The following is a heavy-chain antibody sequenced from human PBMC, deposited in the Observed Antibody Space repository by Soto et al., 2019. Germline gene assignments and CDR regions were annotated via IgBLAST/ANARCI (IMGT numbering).Heavy chain of an antibody. V-gene: IGHV3-53*01. CDR2: IYSGGST. Sequence: ESGGGLIQPGGSLRLSCAASGFTVSSNYMSWVRQALGKGLEWVSVIYSGGSTYYADSVKGRFTISRDNSKNTLYLQMNSLRAEDTAVYYCAREGEHYDFWSGYSTRYFDLWGRGTLVTVSS. CDR1: GFTVSSNY. J-gene: IGHJ2*01. D-gene: IGHD3-3*01. CDR3: AREGEHYDFWSGYSTRYFDL.